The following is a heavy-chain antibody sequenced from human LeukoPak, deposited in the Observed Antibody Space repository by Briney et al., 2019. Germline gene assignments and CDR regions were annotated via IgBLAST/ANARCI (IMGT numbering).Heavy chain of an antibody. CDR1: GFTFDDYA. Sequence: PGGSLRLSCAASGFTFDDYAMHWVRQAPGKGLEWVAVVWYDGSNKYYADSVKGRFTISRDNSKNTLYLQMNSLRAEDTAVYYCAKALAPSIAVAGTPIDYWGQGTLVTVSS. D-gene: IGHD6-19*01. V-gene: IGHV3-33*06. J-gene: IGHJ4*02. CDR3: AKALAPSIAVAGTPIDY. CDR2: VWYDGSNK.